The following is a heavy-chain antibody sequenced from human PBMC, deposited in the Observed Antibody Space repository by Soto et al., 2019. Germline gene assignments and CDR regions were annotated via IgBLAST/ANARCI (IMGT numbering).Heavy chain of an antibody. V-gene: IGHV1-3*01. CDR1: GYSFSNYA. J-gene: IGHJ6*02. CDR3: ARANMYKHTKKSLFYGMDV. Sequence: ASVKVTCKASGYSFSNYAMHWVRQAPGQRLEWMGWINAGNGDTKYAQKFQGRVTITRDTSASTAYMEMSRLRSEDTAVYYCARANMYKHTKKSLFYGMDVWGQGTAVTVSS. D-gene: IGHD1-1*01. CDR2: INAGNGDT.